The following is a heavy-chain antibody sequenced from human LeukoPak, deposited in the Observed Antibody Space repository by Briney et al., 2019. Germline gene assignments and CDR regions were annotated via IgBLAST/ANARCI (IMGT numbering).Heavy chain of an antibody. CDR1: GFTLSSYA. V-gene: IGHV3-23*01. D-gene: IGHD6-19*01. J-gene: IGHJ4*02. CDR2: ISGSGGST. CDR3: APLAVATKDIDY. Sequence: GGSLRLSCAASGFTLSSYAMSWVRQAPGKGLEWVSAISGSGGSTYYADSVKGRFTISRDNSKNTLYLQMNSLRAEDTAVYYCAPLAVATKDIDYWGQGTLVTVSS.